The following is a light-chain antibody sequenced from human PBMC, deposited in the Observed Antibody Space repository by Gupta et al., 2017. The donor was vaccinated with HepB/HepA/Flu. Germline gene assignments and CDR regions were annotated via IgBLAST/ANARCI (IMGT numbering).Light chain of an antibody. Sequence: EMVMTQSPAAVSLSPGDRATLSCRASQNIDTNLAWYQHRPGQAPWLLIYGASIRATGIPDRFTGSGSGTEFTLSISSLQSEDFAVYYCQQYNNRPYTFGQGTKLEIK. V-gene: IGKV3-15*01. CDR2: GAS. CDR3: QQYNNRPYT. CDR1: QNIDTN. J-gene: IGKJ2*01.